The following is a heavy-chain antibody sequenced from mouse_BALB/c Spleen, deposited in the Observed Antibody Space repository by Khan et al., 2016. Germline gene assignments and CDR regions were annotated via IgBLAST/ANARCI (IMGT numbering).Heavy chain of an antibody. D-gene: IGHD1-2*01. V-gene: IGHV3-2*02. J-gene: IGHJ2*01. CDR1: GYSITSGYG. CDR3: ARTARIKY. CDR2: ISYSGST. Sequence: EVQLQESGPGLVKPSQSLSLTCTVTGYSITSGYGWNWIRQFPGNKLEWMGYISYSGSTNYNPYLKSRISITRATSKNQFFLQLNSVTTEDTATYYCARTARIKYWGQGTTLTVSS.